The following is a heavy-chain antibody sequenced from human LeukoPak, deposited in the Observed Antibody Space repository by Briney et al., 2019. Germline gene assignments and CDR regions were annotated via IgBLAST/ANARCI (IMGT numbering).Heavy chain of an antibody. V-gene: IGHV3-33*01. CDR2: IWSDGSYK. CDR3: ARDFSLQLFDY. CDR1: GFTFSSYG. J-gene: IGHJ4*02. D-gene: IGHD5-24*01. Sequence: PGGSLRLSCAASGFTFSSYGFHWVRQAPGKGLEWVAVIWSDGSYKYYAESVKGRFTISRDDSKNTLYLQMNSLRAEDTAVYYCARDFSLQLFDYWGQGTLVIVFS.